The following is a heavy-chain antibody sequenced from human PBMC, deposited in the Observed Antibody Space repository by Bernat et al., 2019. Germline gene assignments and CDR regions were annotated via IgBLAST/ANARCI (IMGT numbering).Heavy chain of an antibody. D-gene: IGHD2-8*02. Sequence: EVQLVESGGGLVQPGGSLRLSCAASGFSFSSYEMNWVRQAPGKGLEWVSYTSTSGSTIYYADSVKGRFTISRDNAKNSLYLQMNSLRAEDTAIYYCLGVLVVYATLQGANHFDYWGQGTLVTVSS. CDR2: TSTSGSTI. V-gene: IGHV3-48*03. CDR1: GFSFSSYE. CDR3: LGVLVVYATLQGANHFDY. J-gene: IGHJ4*02.